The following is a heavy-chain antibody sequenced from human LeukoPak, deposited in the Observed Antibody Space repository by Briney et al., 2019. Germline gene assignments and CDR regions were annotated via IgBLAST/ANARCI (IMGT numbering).Heavy chain of an antibody. CDR1: GFTFSSYS. Sequence: GGSLRLSCAASGFTFSSYSMNWVRQAPGKGLEWVGFIRNKAYGGTTEYAASVKGSFTISRDDSKSIAYLQMNSLKTEDTAVYYCTRGDYYDSSGYYFLFDYWGQGTLVTVSS. CDR2: IRNKAYGGTT. J-gene: IGHJ4*02. D-gene: IGHD3-22*01. V-gene: IGHV3-49*04. CDR3: TRGDYYDSSGYYFLFDY.